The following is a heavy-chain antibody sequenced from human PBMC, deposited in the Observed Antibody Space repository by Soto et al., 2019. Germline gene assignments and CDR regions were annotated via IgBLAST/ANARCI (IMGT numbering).Heavy chain of an antibody. J-gene: IGHJ6*03. CDR2: IGTAGDT. CDR3: ARANDYGDYYDGMPTHTKHYYYYYMDV. V-gene: IGHV3-13*01. D-gene: IGHD4-17*01. Sequence: GGSLRLSCAASGFTFSSYDMHWVRQATGKGLEWVSAIGTAGDTYYPGSVKGRLTISRENAKNSLYLQMNSLRAGDTAVYYCARANDYGDYYDGMPTHTKHYYYYYMDVWGKGTTVTVSS. CDR1: GFTFSSYD.